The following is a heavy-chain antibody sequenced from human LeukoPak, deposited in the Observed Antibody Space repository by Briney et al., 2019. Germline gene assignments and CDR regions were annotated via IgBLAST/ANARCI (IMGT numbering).Heavy chain of an antibody. V-gene: IGHV4-38-2*01. Sequence: SETLSLTCAVSGYSISSGYYWGWIRPPPGKGLEWIGVIYHSGSTYYNPSLKSRVTISVDTSKNQFSLKLSSVTAADTAVYYCARSITIFGVVISGDFNWFDPWGQGTLVTVSS. CDR1: GYSISSGYY. CDR2: IYHSGST. J-gene: IGHJ5*02. CDR3: ARSITIFGVVISGDFNWFDP. D-gene: IGHD3-3*01.